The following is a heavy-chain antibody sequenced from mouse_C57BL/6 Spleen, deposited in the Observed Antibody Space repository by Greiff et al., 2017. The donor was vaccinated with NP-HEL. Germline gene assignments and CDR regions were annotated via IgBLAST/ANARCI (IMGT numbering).Heavy chain of an antibody. J-gene: IGHJ3*01. D-gene: IGHD2-3*01. Sequence: VQLQQPGAELVRPGSSVKLSCKASGYTFTSYWMHWVKQRPIQGLEWIGNIDPSDSETHYNQKFKDKATLTVDKSSSPAYMQLSSLTSEDSAVYDCARGDGYYGGFADWGQGTLVTGSA. V-gene: IGHV1-52*01. CDR3: ARGDGYYGGFAD. CDR1: GYTFTSYW. CDR2: IDPSDSET.